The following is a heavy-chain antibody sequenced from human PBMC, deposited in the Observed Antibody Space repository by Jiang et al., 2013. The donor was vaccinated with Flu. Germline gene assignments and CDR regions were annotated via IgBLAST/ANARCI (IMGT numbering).Heavy chain of an antibody. CDR2: IFPNGIT. J-gene: IGHJ2*01. CDR1: NYSITRNNY. Sequence: VEAEETLSLTCAVSNYSITRNNYWGWIRQSPGTGLEWIGSIFPNGITYKSPTLESRVILSLDSPMNQFSLRLRSVTAADTAVYYCARWTSQYYYDSSGYYSVPDSYFDLWGRGTLVTVSS. V-gene: IGHV4-38-2*01. D-gene: IGHD3-22*01. CDR3: ARWTSQYYYDSSGYYSVPDSYFDL.